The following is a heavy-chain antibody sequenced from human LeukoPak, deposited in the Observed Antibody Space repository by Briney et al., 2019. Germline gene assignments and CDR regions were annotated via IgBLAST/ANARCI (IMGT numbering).Heavy chain of an antibody. CDR3: ARQYDDYVWGSYRYKRGAFDY. CDR2: IYYSGST. D-gene: IGHD3-16*02. V-gene: IGHV4-31*03. Sequence: PSETLSLTCTVSGGSISSGGYYCSWIRQHPGKGLEWIGYIYYSGSTYYNPSLKGRVTISVDTSKNQFSLKLSSVTAADTAVYYCARQYDDYVWGSYRYKRGAFDYWGQGTLVTVSS. CDR1: GGSISSGGYY. J-gene: IGHJ4*02.